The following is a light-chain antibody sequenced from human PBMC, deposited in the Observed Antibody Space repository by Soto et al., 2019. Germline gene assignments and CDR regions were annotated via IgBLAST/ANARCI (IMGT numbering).Light chain of an antibody. CDR1: QGIRDE. V-gene: IGKV1-6*01. Sequence: AIQMTQSPSSLSASVGDRVTISCRASQGIRDELGWYQQKSGKAPKLLIYGASNLQSGVPSRFSGSGSGTDFTLTISSLQPEDFATYYCLQDYSYPRTFGQGTKLEVK. CDR2: GAS. CDR3: LQDYSYPRT. J-gene: IGKJ2*02.